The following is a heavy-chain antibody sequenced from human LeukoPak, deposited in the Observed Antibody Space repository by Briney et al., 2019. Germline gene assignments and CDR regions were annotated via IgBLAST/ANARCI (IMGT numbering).Heavy chain of an antibody. CDR1: GFTFSTYA. J-gene: IGHJ3*02. CDR3: ARDRGGWSSDAFDI. CDR2: ISVSGGST. D-gene: IGHD2-15*01. V-gene: IGHV3-23*01. Sequence: GGSLRLSCATSGFTFSTYAMNWVRQAPGKGLEWVSVISVSGGSTYYADSVKGRFTISRDNAKNSLYLQMNSLRAEDTAVYYCARDRGGWSSDAFDIWGQGTMVTVSS.